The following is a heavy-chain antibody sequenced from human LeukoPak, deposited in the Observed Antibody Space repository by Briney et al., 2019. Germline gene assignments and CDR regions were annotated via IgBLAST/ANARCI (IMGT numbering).Heavy chain of an antibody. J-gene: IGHJ4*02. D-gene: IGHD6-19*01. CDR3: THRIHQISDGGQWLVRRGFDY. CDR2: IYWDDDK. Sequence: SGPTLVNPTQTLTLTCTFSGFSLSTSGVGVGWIRQPPGKALEWLALIYWDDDKRYSPSLKSRLTITKDSSKNQVVLTMTNMDPVDTATYFCTHRIHQISDGGQWLVRRGFDYWGQGTLVTVSS. V-gene: IGHV2-5*02. CDR1: GFSLSTSGVG.